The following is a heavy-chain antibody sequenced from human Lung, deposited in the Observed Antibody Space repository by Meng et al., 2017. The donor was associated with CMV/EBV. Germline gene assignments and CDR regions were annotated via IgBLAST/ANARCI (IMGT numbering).Heavy chain of an antibody. D-gene: IGHD6-13*01. V-gene: IGHV1-46*01. J-gene: IGHJ6*02. Sequence: ASXXVSXKASGYTFTSYYMHWVRQAPGQGLEWMGIINPSGGSTSYAQKFQGRVTMTRDTSTSTVYMELSSLRSEDTAVYYCARDLITIAAADNYYYYGMHVWXQGTTVTVSS. CDR1: GYTFTSYY. CDR2: INPSGGST. CDR3: ARDLITIAAADNYYYYGMHV.